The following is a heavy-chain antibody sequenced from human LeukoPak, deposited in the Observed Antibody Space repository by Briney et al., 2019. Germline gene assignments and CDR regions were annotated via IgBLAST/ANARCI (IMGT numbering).Heavy chain of an antibody. J-gene: IGHJ5*02. CDR3: AKDSSSWSRGSWFDP. CDR1: GFTFSSYA. D-gene: IGHD6-13*01. V-gene: IGHV3-23*01. CDR2: ISGSGGST. Sequence: HPGGSLRLSCAASGFTFSSYAMSWVRQAPGKGLEWVSAISGSGGSTYYADSVKGRFTISRDNAKNSLYLQMNSLRAEDTALYYCAKDSSSWSRGSWFDPWGQGTLVTVSS.